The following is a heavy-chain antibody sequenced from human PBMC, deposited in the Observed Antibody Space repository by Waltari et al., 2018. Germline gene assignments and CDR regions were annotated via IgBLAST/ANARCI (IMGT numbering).Heavy chain of an antibody. CDR1: GFPFSSYG. Sequence: QVQLVESGGGVVQPGGSLRLSCAASGFPFSSYGLHWVRQAPGKGLGLVAFIRYEVSNKYYADSVKGRLTISRDNSKNTLYLQMNSLRAEDTAVYYCAKDKGQQQLALDYWGQGTLVTVSS. CDR3: AKDKGQQQLALDY. D-gene: IGHD6-13*01. CDR2: IRYEVSNK. V-gene: IGHV3-30*02. J-gene: IGHJ4*02.